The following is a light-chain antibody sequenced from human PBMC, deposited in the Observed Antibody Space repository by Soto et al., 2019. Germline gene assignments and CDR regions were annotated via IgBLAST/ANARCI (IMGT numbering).Light chain of an antibody. CDR3: QQYDNLPSYT. CDR2: DAS. Sequence: DIQMTQSPSSLSASVGDRVTITCQASQDISNYLNWYQQKPGKAPKLLIYDASNLETGVPSRFSGSGSGTEFTFTISSLQPEDIATYYCQQYDNLPSYTFGQGTKLEIK. J-gene: IGKJ2*01. V-gene: IGKV1-33*01. CDR1: QDISNY.